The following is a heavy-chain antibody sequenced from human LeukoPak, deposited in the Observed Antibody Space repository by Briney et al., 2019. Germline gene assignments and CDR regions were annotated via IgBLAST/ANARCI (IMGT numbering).Heavy chain of an antibody. D-gene: IGHD3-10*01. J-gene: IGHJ5*02. CDR1: GYTFTGYY. Sequence: GASVKVSCKASGYTFTGYYMHWVRQAPGQGLEWMGWINPNSGGTNYAQKFQGRVTMTRDTSISTAYMELSRLRSDDTAVYYCASLTMVRGGGRSKLAAPWGQGTLVTVSS. CDR3: ASLTMVRGGGRSKLAAP. CDR2: INPNSGGT. V-gene: IGHV1-2*02.